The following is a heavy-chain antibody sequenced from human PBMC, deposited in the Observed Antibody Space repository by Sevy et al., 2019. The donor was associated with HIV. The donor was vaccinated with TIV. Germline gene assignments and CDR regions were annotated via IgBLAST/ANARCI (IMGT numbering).Heavy chain of an antibody. V-gene: IGHV1-2*06. CDR2: INPNSGGT. CDR1: GYTFTGYY. D-gene: IGHD3-10*01. J-gene: IGHJ6*02. CDR3: ARMDYYGSGVLGYYYGMDV. Sequence: ASVKVSCKASGYTFTGYYMHWVRQAPGQGLEWMGRINPNSGGTNYAQTFQGRVTMTRDTSISTAYMELSRLRSDDTAVYYCARMDYYGSGVLGYYYGMDVWGQGTTVTVSS.